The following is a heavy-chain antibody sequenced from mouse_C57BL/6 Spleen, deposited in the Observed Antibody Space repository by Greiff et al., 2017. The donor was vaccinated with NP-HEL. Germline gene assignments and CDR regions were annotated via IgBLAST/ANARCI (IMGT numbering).Heavy chain of an antibody. CDR1: GYTFTDYN. J-gene: IGHJ2*01. D-gene: IGHD1-1*01. CDR2: INPNNGGT. Sequence: EVQLQESGPELVKPGASVKMSCKASGYTFTDYNMHWVKQSHGKSLEWIGYINPNNGGTSYNQKFKGKATLTVNKSSSTAYMELRSLTSEDSAVYYCAREGIITTVVAFDYWGQGTTLTVSS. V-gene: IGHV1-22*01. CDR3: AREGIITTVVAFDY.